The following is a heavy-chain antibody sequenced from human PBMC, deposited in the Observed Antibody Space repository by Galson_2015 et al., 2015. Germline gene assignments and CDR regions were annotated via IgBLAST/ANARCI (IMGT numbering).Heavy chain of an antibody. V-gene: IGHV1-69*04. CDR2: IIPILGIA. Sequence: SVKVSCKASGGTFSSYTISWVRQAPGQGLEWMGRIIPILGIANYAQKFQGRVTITADKSTSTAYMELSSLRSEDTAVHYCARDPNWNALDYWGQGTLVTVSS. CDR1: GGTFSSYT. D-gene: IGHD1-1*01. J-gene: IGHJ4*02. CDR3: ARDPNWNALDY.